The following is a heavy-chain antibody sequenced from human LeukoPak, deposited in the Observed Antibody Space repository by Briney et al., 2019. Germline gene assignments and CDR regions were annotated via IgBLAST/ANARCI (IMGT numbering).Heavy chain of an antibody. J-gene: IGHJ4*02. CDR1: GFTFSSYG. CDR3: ARDRQNSYDSGLGFDY. CDR2: ISYDGSNK. D-gene: IGHD5-12*01. Sequence: PGGSLRLSCAASGFTFSSYGMHWVHQAPGKGLEWVAVISYDGSNKYYADSVKGRFTISGDNSKNTLYPQMNSLRSDDTAVYYCARDRQNSYDSGLGFDYWGQGTLVTVSS. V-gene: IGHV3-30*03.